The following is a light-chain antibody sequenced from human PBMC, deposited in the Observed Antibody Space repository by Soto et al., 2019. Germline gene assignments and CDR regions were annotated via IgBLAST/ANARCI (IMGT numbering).Light chain of an antibody. J-gene: IGKJ5*01. CDR2: DAS. CDR3: QQRSNWPIT. Sequence: EIVLTQSPATLSVSPGERATLSCRASQGIKNYLAWFQQKPGQAPRLLIYDASNRATGIPVRFSGSGSGTDFTLTISSLEPEDLAVYYCQQRSNWPITFGQGTRLENK. CDR1: QGIKNY. V-gene: IGKV3-11*01.